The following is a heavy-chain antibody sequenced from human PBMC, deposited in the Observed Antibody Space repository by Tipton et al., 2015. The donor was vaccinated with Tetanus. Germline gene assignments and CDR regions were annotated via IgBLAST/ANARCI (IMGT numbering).Heavy chain of an antibody. CDR1: GYTFTSYD. Sequence: QSGAEVKKPGASVRVSCKASGYTFTSYDINWVRQATGQGLEWMGWMNPASGNTGYAQKFQGRVTMTRDTSMSTAFMEVTRLGSEDTAIYYCARTLRGTTRVGFQSLSYYRMDVWGQGTTVTVSS. CDR2: MNPASGNT. V-gene: IGHV1-8*01. CDR3: ARTLRGTTRVGFQSLSYYRMDV. D-gene: IGHD4-17*01. J-gene: IGHJ6*02.